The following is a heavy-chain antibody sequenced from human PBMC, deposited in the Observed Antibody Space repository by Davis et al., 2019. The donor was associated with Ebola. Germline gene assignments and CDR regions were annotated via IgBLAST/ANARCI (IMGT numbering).Heavy chain of an antibody. CDR3: AKVRVGGAFDY. CDR1: GFTFSSYW. Sequence: PGGSLRLSCAASGFTFSSYWMSWVRQAPGKGLEWVAIIKQDGSEKYYVDSVKGRFTISRDNAKNSLYLQMNSLRAEDTAVYYCAKVRVGGAFDYWGQGTLVTVSS. J-gene: IGHJ4*02. D-gene: IGHD4-23*01. V-gene: IGHV3-7*03. CDR2: IKQDGSEK.